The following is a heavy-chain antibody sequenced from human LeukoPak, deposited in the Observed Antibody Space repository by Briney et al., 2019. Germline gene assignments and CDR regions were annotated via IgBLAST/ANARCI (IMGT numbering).Heavy chain of an antibody. CDR3: AKGRGVLTTANDY. V-gene: IGHV3-30*18. Sequence: GGFLRLSCAASGFTFSSYGMHWVRQAPGKGLEWVAVISYDGSNKYYADSVKGRFTISRDNSKNTLYLQMNSLRAEDTAVYYCAKGRGVLTTANDYWGQGTLVTVSS. CDR2: ISYDGSNK. D-gene: IGHD3-3*01. CDR1: GFTFSSYG. J-gene: IGHJ4*02.